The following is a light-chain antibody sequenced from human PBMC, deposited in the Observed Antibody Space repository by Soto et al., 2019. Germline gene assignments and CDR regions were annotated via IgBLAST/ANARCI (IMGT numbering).Light chain of an antibody. Sequence: EIVLTQSPGTLSLSPGERATLSCRASQSVSNSYLAWYQQQPGQAPRLLIYGSSSRATGIPDRFSGSGSGTDFTLTISRLEPEDFAVYYCQQYGGSPRTFGQGTKVEIK. J-gene: IGKJ1*01. CDR2: GSS. CDR1: QSVSNSY. V-gene: IGKV3-20*01. CDR3: QQYGGSPRT.